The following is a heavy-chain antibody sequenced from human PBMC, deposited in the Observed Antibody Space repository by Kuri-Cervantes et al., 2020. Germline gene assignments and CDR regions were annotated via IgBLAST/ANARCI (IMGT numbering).Heavy chain of an antibody. J-gene: IGHJ6*02. CDR2: IIPILGIA. V-gene: IGHV1-69*02. D-gene: IGHD3-9*01. Sequence: SVTVSCKASGGTFSSYTISWVRQAPGQGLEWMGRIIPILGIANYAQKFQGRVTITADKSTSTAYMELSSLRSEDTAVYYCARAESKLRYFDWLENYYGMDVWGQGTTVTVSS. CDR1: GGTFSSYT. CDR3: ARAESKLRYFDWLENYYGMDV.